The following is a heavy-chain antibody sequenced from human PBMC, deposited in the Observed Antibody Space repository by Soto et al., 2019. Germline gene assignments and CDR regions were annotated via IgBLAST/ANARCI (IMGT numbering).Heavy chain of an antibody. J-gene: IGHJ4*02. CDR2: IDHRGGT. CDR3: ARDDYADSGLGLDY. Sequence: QVQLEESGPRLVKPSETLSLRCTVSGGSLTTYYWNWVRQSPGKGLEWIGNIDHRGGTTYSPSFKXXVXMSVDTSKNQFSLNLNSVTAADTAMYYCARDDYADSGLGLDYWGQGILVTVSS. V-gene: IGHV4-59*12. CDR1: GGSLTTYY. D-gene: IGHD4-17*01.